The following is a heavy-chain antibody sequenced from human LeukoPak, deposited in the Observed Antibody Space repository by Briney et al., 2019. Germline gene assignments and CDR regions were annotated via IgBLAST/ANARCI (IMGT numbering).Heavy chain of an antibody. CDR3: ARDHYDSSGYYNEGAPNWFDP. V-gene: IGHV1-69*13. J-gene: IGHJ5*02. D-gene: IGHD3-22*01. CDR1: GYTFSSYG. Sequence: GASVKVSCKASGYTFSSYGISWVRQAPGQGLEWMGGIIPIFGTANYAQKFQGRVTITADESTSTAYMELSSLRSEDTAVYYCARDHYDSSGYYNEGAPNWFDPWGQGTLVTVSS. CDR2: IIPIFGTA.